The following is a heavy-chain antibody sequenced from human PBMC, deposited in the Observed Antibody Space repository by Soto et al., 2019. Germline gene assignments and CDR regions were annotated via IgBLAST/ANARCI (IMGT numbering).Heavy chain of an antibody. CDR2: IYYSGST. J-gene: IGHJ6*02. V-gene: IGHV4-39*07. Sequence: LPETLSLTCTVSGGSISSSSYYWGWIRQPPGKGLEWIGSIYYSGSTYYNPSLKSRVTISVDTSKNQFSLKLSSVTAADTAVYYCARYCSSTSCYAYYYYGMDVWGQGTTVTVSS. CDR1: GGSISSSSYY. D-gene: IGHD2-2*01. CDR3: ARYCSSTSCYAYYYYGMDV.